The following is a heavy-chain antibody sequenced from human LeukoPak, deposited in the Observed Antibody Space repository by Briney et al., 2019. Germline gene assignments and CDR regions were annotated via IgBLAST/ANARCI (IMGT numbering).Heavy chain of an antibody. J-gene: IGHJ6*03. CDR2: IYSGGST. V-gene: IGHV3-66*01. CDR1: GFTFSYYG. CDR3: ARGKPYFYYYMDV. Sequence: GGSLRLSCAASGFTFSYYGLSWVRQAPGKGLEWVSVIYSGGSTYYADSVKGRFTISRDNSKNTLYLQMNSLRAEDTAVYYCARGKPYFYYYMDVWGKGTTVTISS.